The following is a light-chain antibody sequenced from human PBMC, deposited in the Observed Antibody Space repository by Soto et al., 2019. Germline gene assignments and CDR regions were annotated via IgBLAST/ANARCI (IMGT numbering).Light chain of an antibody. J-gene: IGKJ1*01. Sequence: DIQMTQSPSSVSASVGDRVTITCLASQDISNWLAWYQQIPRKAPRLLIYAASSLQRGVPSRFSGSGSGTHFTLTISTLQPEDFATYYCQQASSFPRTFGQGTKVDIK. CDR2: AAS. CDR1: QDISNW. V-gene: IGKV1-12*01. CDR3: QQASSFPRT.